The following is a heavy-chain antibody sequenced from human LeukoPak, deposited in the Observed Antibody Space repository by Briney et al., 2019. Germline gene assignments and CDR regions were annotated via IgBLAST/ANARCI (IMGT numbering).Heavy chain of an antibody. D-gene: IGHD4-17*01. V-gene: IGHV3-7*01. Sequence: PGGSLRLSCAASGFTFSSYWMNWVRQAPGKGLEWVANIKDDGSEKYYVDSVKGRFTISRDNAKNSLYLQMSSLKAEDTALYYCTIGHYGDYTWRQGILVTVSS. CDR2: IKDDGSEK. J-gene: IGHJ4*02. CDR1: GFTFSSYW. CDR3: TIGHYGDYT.